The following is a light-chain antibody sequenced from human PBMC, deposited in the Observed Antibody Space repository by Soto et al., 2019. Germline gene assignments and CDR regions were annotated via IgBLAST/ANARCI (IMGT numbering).Light chain of an antibody. V-gene: IGLV2-14*01. CDR1: SSDVGGYNY. CDR2: EVS. J-gene: IGLJ2*01. CDR3: SSYTSSRTLV. Sequence: QSALTQPASVSGSPGQSITISCTGSSSDVGGYNYVSWYQQHPGKAPKLMIYEVSNRPSGISNRFSGSKSGNTASLTLSGLQAEDEADDYCSSYTSSRTLVFGGGTKLTVL.